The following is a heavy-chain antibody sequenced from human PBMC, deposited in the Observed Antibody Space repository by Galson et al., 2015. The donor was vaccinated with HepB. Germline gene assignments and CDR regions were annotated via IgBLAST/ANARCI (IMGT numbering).Heavy chain of an antibody. CDR3: ARTLRGHFDWLLYAFDI. CDR2: IIPIFGTA. J-gene: IGHJ3*02. Sequence: SVKVSCKASGGTFSSYAISWVRQAPGQGLEWMGGIIPIFGTANYAQKFQGRVTITADESTSTAYMELSSLRSEDTAVYYCARTLRGHFDWLLYAFDIWGQGTMVTVSS. V-gene: IGHV1-69*13. CDR1: GGTFSSYA. D-gene: IGHD3-9*01.